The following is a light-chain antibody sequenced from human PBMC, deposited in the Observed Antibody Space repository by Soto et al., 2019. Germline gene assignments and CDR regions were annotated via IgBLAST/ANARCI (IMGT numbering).Light chain of an antibody. J-gene: IGKJ1*01. CDR2: KAS. V-gene: IGKV1-5*03. CDR1: QSISSL. Sequence: DIQMTQSPSTLSASLGDRVTITCRASQSISSLLSWYQQKPGKAPKLLIYKASSLESGVPSRFSGSGSGTEFTLTISSLQPDDFATYYCQHYNSYSEAFGQGTKVDI. CDR3: QHYNSYSEA.